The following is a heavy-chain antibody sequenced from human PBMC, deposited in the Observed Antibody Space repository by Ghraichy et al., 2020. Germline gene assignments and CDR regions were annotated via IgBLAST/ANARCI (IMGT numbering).Heavy chain of an antibody. J-gene: IGHJ4*02. CDR3: ATTVLVPGQISRYTYYIDD. D-gene: IGHD1-1*01. Sequence: SETLSLTCTVSGGSITRSSYSWGWVHQPPRKVLEWLGTFYYSGGASYNPSLKGRPSLSVEPSKNQFSLRLNTVTAADTAVYYCATTVLVPGQISRYTYYIDDWGQGTLDTVAS. CDR2: FYYSGGA. V-gene: IGHV4-39*01. CDR1: GGSITRSSYS.